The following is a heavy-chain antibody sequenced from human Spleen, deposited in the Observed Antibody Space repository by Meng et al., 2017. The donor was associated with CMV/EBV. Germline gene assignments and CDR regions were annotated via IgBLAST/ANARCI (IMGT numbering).Heavy chain of an antibody. Sequence: SVKVSCKASGGTFSSYAISWVRQAPGQGLEWMGGIIPIFGTANYAQKFQGRVTITTDESTSTAYMELSSLRSEDTAVYYCARGDLQRECRFDPWGQGALVTVSS. CDR1: GGTFSSYA. D-gene: IGHD3-10*01. CDR2: IIPIFGTA. V-gene: IGHV1-69*05. CDR3: ARGDLQRECRFDP. J-gene: IGHJ5*02.